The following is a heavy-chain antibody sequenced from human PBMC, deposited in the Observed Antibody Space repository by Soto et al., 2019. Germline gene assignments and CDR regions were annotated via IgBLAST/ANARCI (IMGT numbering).Heavy chain of an antibody. D-gene: IGHD2-15*01. Sequence: PGGSLRLSCAASGFTFSSYAMSWVRQAPGKGLEWVSAISGSGGSTYYADSVKGRFTISRGNSKNTLYLQMNSLRAEDTAVYYCAARVVVVVAATVHRFDPWGQGTLVTVSS. CDR1: GFTFSSYA. CDR2: ISGSGGST. J-gene: IGHJ5*02. CDR3: AARVVVVVAATVHRFDP. V-gene: IGHV3-23*01.